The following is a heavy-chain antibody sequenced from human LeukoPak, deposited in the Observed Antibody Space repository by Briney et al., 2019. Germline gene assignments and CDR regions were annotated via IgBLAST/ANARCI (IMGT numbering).Heavy chain of an antibody. J-gene: IGHJ4*02. CDR2: IRYDGSNK. V-gene: IGHV3-30*02. CDR3: AKDSNYDSSGYIV. Sequence: GGTLRLSCAASGFTFRRYGMSWVRQAPGKGLEWVAFIRYDGSNKYYADSVKGRFTISRDNYKNTLYLQMNSLRAEDTAVYYCAKDSNYDSSGYIVWGQGTLVTVSS. D-gene: IGHD3-22*01. CDR1: GFTFRRYG.